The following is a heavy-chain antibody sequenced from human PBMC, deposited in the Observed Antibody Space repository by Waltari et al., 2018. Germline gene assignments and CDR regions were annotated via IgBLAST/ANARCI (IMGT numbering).Heavy chain of an antibody. Sequence: EVQLVESGGGLVQPGGSLRLSCAASGFTFSRSWIHWVRQFPGKGLMVVSRINNDGRITVYADSVKGRFTISRDDAKNTVSLQMNNLSAEDTALYYCARAGLLGAFDVWGQGTMVTVSS. D-gene: IGHD2-15*01. CDR2: INNDGRIT. CDR1: GFTFSRSW. J-gene: IGHJ3*01. CDR3: ARAGLLGAFDV. V-gene: IGHV3-74*03.